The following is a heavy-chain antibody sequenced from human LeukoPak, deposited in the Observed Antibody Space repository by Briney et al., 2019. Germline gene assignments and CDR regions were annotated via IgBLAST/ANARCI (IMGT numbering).Heavy chain of an antibody. Sequence: PSETLSLTCAVSGGSISSGGYSWSWIRQPPGKGLEWIGYIYHSGSTYYNPSLKSRVTISVDRSKNQFSLKLSSVTAADTAVYYCARVSRYYYDSSGYYWTFDYWGQGTLVTVSS. CDR2: IYHSGST. D-gene: IGHD3-22*01. CDR1: GGSISSGGYS. CDR3: ARVSRYYYDSSGYYWTFDY. V-gene: IGHV4-30-2*01. J-gene: IGHJ4*02.